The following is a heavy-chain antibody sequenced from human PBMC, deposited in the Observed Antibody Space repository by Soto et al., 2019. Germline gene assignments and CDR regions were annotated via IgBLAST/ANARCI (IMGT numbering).Heavy chain of an antibody. Sequence: GGSLRLASGASGVTVSKGGMNGVHQAPGKGVEWLSGVSWNGSRTHYADSVKGRFIISRDNSRNTLYLQTNSLRAEDTAVYYCGRDFTMIVVVKVNYFDYWGQGTLVPVSS. J-gene: IGHJ4*02. CDR1: GVTVSKGG. CDR2: VSWNGSRT. CDR3: GRDFTMIVVVKVNYFDY. D-gene: IGHD3-22*01. V-gene: IGHV3-35*01.